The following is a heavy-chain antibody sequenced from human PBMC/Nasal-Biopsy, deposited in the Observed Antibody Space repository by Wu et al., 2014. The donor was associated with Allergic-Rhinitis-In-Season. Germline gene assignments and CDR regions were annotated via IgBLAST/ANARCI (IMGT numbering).Heavy chain of an antibody. CDR2: IYRTGVT. J-gene: IGHJ4*02. Sequence: TLSLTCTVSDDSISSSSYYWSWIRQPAGKGLEWIGRIYRTGVTNYNPSLKSRVTMSVDTSNNQFSLRLISVTAADTAIYYCARDYASWVYFDHWDQGTLVTVSS. CDR3: ARDYASWVYFDH. D-gene: IGHD4-17*01. CDR1: DDSISSSSYY. V-gene: IGHV4-61*02.